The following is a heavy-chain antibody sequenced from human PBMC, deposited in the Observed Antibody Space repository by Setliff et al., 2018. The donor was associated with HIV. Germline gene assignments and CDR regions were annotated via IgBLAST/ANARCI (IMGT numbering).Heavy chain of an antibody. CDR3: ARALGYYYDSSGYVDY. D-gene: IGHD3-22*01. J-gene: IGHJ4*02. CDR2: INRGGST. Sequence: SETLSLTCAVYGGSFSDYYWSWIRQPPGKGLEWIGEINRGGSTNYNPSLKIRVTISLDTSKRQFSLKLSSVTAADTAVYYCARALGYYYDSSGYVDYWGQGTLVTVSS. V-gene: IGHV4-34*01. CDR1: GGSFSDYY.